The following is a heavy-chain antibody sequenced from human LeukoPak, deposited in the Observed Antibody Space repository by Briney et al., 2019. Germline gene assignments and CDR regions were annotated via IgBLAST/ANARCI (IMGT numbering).Heavy chain of an antibody. D-gene: IGHD6-13*01. Sequence: GASVKVSCKASGGTFSSYAISWVRQAPGQGLEWMGGIIPIFGTANYAQKFQGRVTITADESTSTAYMELSSLRSDDTAVYYCARGKGQQLVKIYDYWGQGTLVTVSS. V-gene: IGHV1-69*13. CDR3: ARGKGQQLVKIYDY. CDR1: GGTFSSYA. J-gene: IGHJ4*02. CDR2: IIPIFGTA.